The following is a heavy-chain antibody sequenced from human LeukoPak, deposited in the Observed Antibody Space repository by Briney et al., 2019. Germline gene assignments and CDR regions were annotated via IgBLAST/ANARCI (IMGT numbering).Heavy chain of an antibody. Sequence: GGSLRLSCAASGFTFSSYEMNWVRQAPGKGLEWISYISDSASTIFYADSVKGRFTISRDNGKNSLYLQMNSLRAEDTAVYYCARDDSAGNKFFDYWGQGTLVTVSS. CDR3: ARDDSAGNKFFDY. V-gene: IGHV3-48*03. D-gene: IGHD6-13*01. CDR1: GFTFSSYE. J-gene: IGHJ4*02. CDR2: ISDSASTI.